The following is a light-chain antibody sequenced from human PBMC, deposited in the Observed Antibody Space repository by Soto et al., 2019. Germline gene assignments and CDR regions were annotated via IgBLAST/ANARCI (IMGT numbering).Light chain of an antibody. CDR1: TGAVTNGHY. CDR3: LLFYKGPYA. J-gene: IGLJ1*01. CDR2: DTT. V-gene: IGLV7-46*01. Sequence: AVVTQEPSLTVSPGGAVTLTCGSSTGAVTNGHYPYWFQQKPGQAPRTLIYDTTNRHSWTPARFSGSLLGGKAALTLSGAQPEDEAEYYCLLFYKGPYAFGTGTKVTVL.